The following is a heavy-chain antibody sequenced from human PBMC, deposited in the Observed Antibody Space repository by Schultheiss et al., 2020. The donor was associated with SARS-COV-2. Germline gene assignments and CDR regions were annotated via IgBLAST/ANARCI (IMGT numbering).Heavy chain of an antibody. CDR1: GFTFNNYS. CDR3: ARSFQLILPQASWFDP. J-gene: IGHJ5*02. Sequence: GGSLRLSCAASGFTFNNYSMNWVRQAPGKGLEWVSVVYSGGDTHYADSVKGRFTISRDNAKNSLYLQMNSLRAEDTAVYYCARSFQLILPQASWFDPWGQGTLVTVSS. CDR2: VYSGGDT. V-gene: IGHV3-21*04. D-gene: IGHD3/OR15-3a*01.